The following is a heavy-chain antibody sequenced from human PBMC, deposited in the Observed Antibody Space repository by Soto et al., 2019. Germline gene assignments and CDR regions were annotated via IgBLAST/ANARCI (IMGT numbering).Heavy chain of an antibody. CDR1: GYSFTIYW. D-gene: IGHD3-22*01. J-gene: IGHJ3*02. CDR3: ASPLGYYDSSGLRRDAFDI. Sequence: GESLKISCNGSGYSFTIYWISWVRQMPGKGLEWMGRIDPSDSYTNYSPSFQGHVTISADKSISTAYLQWSSLKASDTAMYYCASPLGYYDSSGLRRDAFDIWGQGTMVTVSS. V-gene: IGHV5-10-1*01. CDR2: IDPSDSYT.